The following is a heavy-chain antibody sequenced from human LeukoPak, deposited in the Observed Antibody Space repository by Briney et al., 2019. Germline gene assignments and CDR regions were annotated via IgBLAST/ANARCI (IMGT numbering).Heavy chain of an antibody. Sequence: PSETLSLTCTVSGGSVSDYYWGWIRQPPGKGLEWIGSIYHSGSTYYNPSLKSRVTISVDTSKNQFSLKLSSVTAADTAVYYCARDEGDYGDYSYWGQGTLVTVSS. CDR1: GGSVSDYY. CDR2: IYHSGST. D-gene: IGHD4-17*01. J-gene: IGHJ4*02. CDR3: ARDEGDYGDYSY. V-gene: IGHV4-38-2*02.